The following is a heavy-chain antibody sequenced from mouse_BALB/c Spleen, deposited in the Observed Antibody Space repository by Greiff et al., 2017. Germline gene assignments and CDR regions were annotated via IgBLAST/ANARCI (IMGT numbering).Heavy chain of an antibody. CDR2: ISYDGSN. D-gene: IGHD2-3*01. Sequence: EVKVEESGPGLVKPSQSLSLTCSVTGYSITSGYYWNWIRQFPGNKLEWMGYISYDGSNNYNPSLKNRISITRDTSKNQFFLKLNSVTTEDTATYYCARVLYDGPLDYWGQGTTLTVSS. CDR1: GYSITSGYY. J-gene: IGHJ2*01. CDR3: ARVLYDGPLDY. V-gene: IGHV3-6*02.